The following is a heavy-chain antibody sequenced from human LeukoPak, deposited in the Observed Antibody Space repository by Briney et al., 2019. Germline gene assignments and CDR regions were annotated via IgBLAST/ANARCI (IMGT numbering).Heavy chain of an antibody. CDR2: ISSSSSTI. V-gene: IGHV3-48*01. D-gene: IGHD5-12*01. Sequence: PGGSLRLSCAASGFTLSSYAMSWVRQAPGKGLEWVSHISSSSSTIYYADSVKGRFTISRDNAKNSLYLQMNSLRAEDTAVYYCARDPYSGYDLQAFDYWGQGTLVTVSS. J-gene: IGHJ4*02. CDR3: ARDPYSGYDLQAFDY. CDR1: GFTLSSYA.